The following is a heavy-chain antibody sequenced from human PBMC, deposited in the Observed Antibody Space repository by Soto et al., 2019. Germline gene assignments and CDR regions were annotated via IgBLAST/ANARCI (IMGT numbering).Heavy chain of an antibody. J-gene: IGHJ4*02. V-gene: IGHV3-23*01. D-gene: IGHD3-22*01. Sequence: EVQLLESGGGLVQPGGSLRLSCAASGFTFSSYAMSWVRQAPGKGLEWVSAISGSGGSTYYADSVKGRFTISRDNSKNTLYLQMNSRRAEDTALYYCAKSHTTMIGVVISPLDYWGQGTLVTVSS. CDR1: GFTFSSYA. CDR2: ISGSGGST. CDR3: AKSHTTMIGVVISPLDY.